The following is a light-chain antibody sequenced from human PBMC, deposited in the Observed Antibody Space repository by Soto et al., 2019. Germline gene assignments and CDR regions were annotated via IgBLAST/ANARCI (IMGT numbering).Light chain of an antibody. CDR1: SSDVGGYNY. Sequence: QSVLTQPASVSGSPGQSITIYCTGPSSDVGGYNYVSWYQHHPGKAPKLIIYDVTNRPSGVSNRFSGSKSGNTASLTISGRQPEDEADDYCTSYRISSDLLRVFGTGTKLTVL. J-gene: IGLJ1*01. V-gene: IGLV2-14*03. CDR3: TSYRISSDLLRV. CDR2: DVT.